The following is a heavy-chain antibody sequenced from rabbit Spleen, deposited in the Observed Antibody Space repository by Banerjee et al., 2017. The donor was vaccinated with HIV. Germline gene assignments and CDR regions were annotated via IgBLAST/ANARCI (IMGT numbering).Heavy chain of an antibody. CDR2: IEPVFGTT. Sequence: QEQLVESGGGLVQPGGSLKLSCKASGFDFSNYGVSWVCQAPGKGLEWIGYIEPVFGTTYYANWVNGRFTISSDSAQNTLYLQLNSLTAADTATYFCVRDSPYAVSSHYFNLWGPGTLVTVS. CDR3: VRDSPYAVSSHYFNL. CDR1: GFDFSNYG. D-gene: IGHD8-1*01. J-gene: IGHJ4*01. V-gene: IGHV1S47*01.